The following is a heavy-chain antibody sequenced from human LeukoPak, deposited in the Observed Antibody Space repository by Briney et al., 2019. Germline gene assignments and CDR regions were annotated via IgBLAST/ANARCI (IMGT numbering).Heavy chain of an antibody. CDR3: ARGGSYYDFWSGYDDYYYYMDV. Sequence: SETLSLTCSVSGGSLSIYYWSWIRQPPGKGLEWIGYIYDSGSTSYNPSLQSRVTISIDTSKNQFSLRLTSVTAAHTAVYYCARGGSYYDFWSGYDDYYYYMDVWGKGTTVTVSS. D-gene: IGHD3-3*01. CDR2: IYDSGST. CDR1: GGSLSIYY. J-gene: IGHJ6*03. V-gene: IGHV4-59*01.